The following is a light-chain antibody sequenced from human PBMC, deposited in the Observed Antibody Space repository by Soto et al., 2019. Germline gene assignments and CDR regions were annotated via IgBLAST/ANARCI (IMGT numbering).Light chain of an antibody. J-gene: IGLJ1*01. Sequence: QSVLTQPPSVSGAPGQRVTISCTGSSSNIGAGYDVHWYQQLPGTAPKLLIYGNSNRPSGVPDRFSGSKSGTSASLAITGRQAEDEADYYCQSYGGSLSGYVLGTGTQLTVL. CDR1: SSNIGAGYD. V-gene: IGLV1-40*01. CDR3: QSYGGSLSGYV. CDR2: GNS.